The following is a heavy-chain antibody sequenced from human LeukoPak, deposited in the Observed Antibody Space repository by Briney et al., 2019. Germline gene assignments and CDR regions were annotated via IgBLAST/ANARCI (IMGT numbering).Heavy chain of an antibody. CDR2: MNPNSGNT. J-gene: IGHJ4*02. D-gene: IGHD4-17*01. CDR3: ARGWWDDYGDFIFDY. CDR1: GYTFTSYD. Sequence: ASVKVSCKTSGYTFTSYDINWVRQATGQGLEWMGWMNPNSGNTGYAQKFQGRVTMTRNTSISTAYMELSSLRSEDTAVYYCARGWWDDYGDFIFDYWGQGTLVTVSS. V-gene: IGHV1-8*01.